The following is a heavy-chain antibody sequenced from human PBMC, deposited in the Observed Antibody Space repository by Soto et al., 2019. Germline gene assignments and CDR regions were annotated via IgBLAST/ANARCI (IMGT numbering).Heavy chain of an antibody. D-gene: IGHD1-1*01. V-gene: IGHV1-18*01. J-gene: IGHJ6*02. Sequence: ASVKVSCKASGGTFSSYTISWVRQAPGQGLEWMGRIIPILGNTNYAQKLQGRVTMTTDTSTSTAYMELRSLRSDDTAVYYCARDQLNWNYFHYYGMDVWGQGTTVTVSS. CDR1: GGTFSSYT. CDR3: ARDQLNWNYFHYYGMDV. CDR2: IIPILGNT.